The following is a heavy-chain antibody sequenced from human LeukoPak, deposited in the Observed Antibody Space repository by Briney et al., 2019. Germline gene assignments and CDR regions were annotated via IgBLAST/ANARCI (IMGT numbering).Heavy chain of an antibody. D-gene: IGHD5/OR15-5a*01. CDR1: GFTVSSNY. Sequence: PGGSLRLSCAASGFTVSSNYMSWVRQAPGKGLEWVSVITGSGDSTYYADSVKGRFTISRDNSKNTLYLQMKSLGAEDTALYYCAKDSTHDYFYNYMDAWGKGTTVTVTS. V-gene: IGHV3-23*01. CDR3: AKDSTHDYFYNYMDA. CDR2: ITGSGDST. J-gene: IGHJ6*03.